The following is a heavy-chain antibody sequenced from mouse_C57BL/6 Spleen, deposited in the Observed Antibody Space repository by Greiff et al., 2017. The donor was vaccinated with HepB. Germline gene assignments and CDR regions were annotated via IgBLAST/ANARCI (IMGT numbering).Heavy chain of an antibody. CDR2: INYDGSST. V-gene: IGHV5-16*01. Sequence: EVKLMESEGGLVQPGSSMKLSCTASGFTFSDYYMAWVRQVPEKGLEWVANINYDGSSTYYLDSLKSRFIISRDNAKNILYLQMSSLKSEDTATYYCARVDTGGAMDYWGQGTSVTVSS. J-gene: IGHJ4*01. D-gene: IGHD3-3*01. CDR1: GFTFSDYY. CDR3: ARVDTGGAMDY.